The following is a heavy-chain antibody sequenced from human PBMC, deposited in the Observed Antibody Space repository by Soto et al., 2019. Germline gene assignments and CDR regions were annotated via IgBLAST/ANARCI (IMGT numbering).Heavy chain of an antibody. V-gene: IGHV4-39*01. D-gene: IGHD6-13*01. CDR3: ARSGYSSSWFWFDP. CDR2: IYYSGST. J-gene: IGHJ5*02. CDR1: GGSISSSSYY. Sequence: SETLSLTCTVSGGSISSSSYYWGWIRQPPGKGLEWIGSIYYSGSTYYNPSLKSRVTLSVDTSKNQFSLKLSSVTAADTAVYYCARSGYSSSWFWFDPWGQGTLVTVS.